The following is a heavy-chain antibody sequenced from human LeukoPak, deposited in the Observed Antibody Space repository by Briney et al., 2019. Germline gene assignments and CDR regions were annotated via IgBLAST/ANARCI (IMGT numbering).Heavy chain of an antibody. V-gene: IGHV4-34*01. CDR2: INHSGST. Sequence: SETLSLTCAVYGGSFSGYYWSWIRQPPGKGLEWIGEINHSGSTNYNPSLKSRVTVSVDTSKNQFSLKLSSVTAADTAVYYCASLRSRIVVPPQRDLVYYYYYYMDVWGKGTTVTISS. CDR1: GGSFSGYY. CDR3: ASLRSRIVVPPQRDLVYYYYYYMDV. J-gene: IGHJ6*03. D-gene: IGHD3-22*01.